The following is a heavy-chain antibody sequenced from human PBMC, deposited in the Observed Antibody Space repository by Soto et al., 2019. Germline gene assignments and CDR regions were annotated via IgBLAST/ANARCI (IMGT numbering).Heavy chain of an antibody. J-gene: IGHJ4*02. CDR3: ARDYGSGSYRFDY. Sequence: ASVKVSCKASGYTFTSHAFTWVRQAPGQGLEWTGWISAYNGNTNYAQKLQGRVTMTTDTTTSTAYMEVRSLRSDDTAVYYCARDYGSGSYRFDYWGQGTLVTVSS. CDR1: GYTFTSHA. CDR2: ISAYNGNT. V-gene: IGHV1-18*01. D-gene: IGHD3-10*01.